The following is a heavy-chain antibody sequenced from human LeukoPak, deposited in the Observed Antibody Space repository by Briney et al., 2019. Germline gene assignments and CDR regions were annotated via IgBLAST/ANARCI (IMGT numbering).Heavy chain of an antibody. J-gene: IGHJ4*02. D-gene: IGHD3-10*01. CDR2: ISSSSSYI. Sequence: GGSLRLSCAASGFTFSSYSMNWVRQAPGKGLEWVSSISSSSSYIYYADSVKGRFTISRDNAKNSLYLQMNSLKTEDTALYYCTRRLDGSGSSGHFDYWGQGTLVTVSS. CDR3: TRRLDGSGSSGHFDY. CDR1: GFTFSSYS. V-gene: IGHV3-21*04.